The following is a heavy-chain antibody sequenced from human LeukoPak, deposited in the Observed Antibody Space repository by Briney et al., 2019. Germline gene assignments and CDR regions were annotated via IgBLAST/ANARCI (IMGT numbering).Heavy chain of an antibody. D-gene: IGHD3-10*01. J-gene: IGHJ5*02. CDR2: IYYSGST. CDR3: ARHSLYLWFGEEDWFDP. CDR1: GGSISSSSYY. Sequence: SETLSLTCTVSGGSISSSSYYWGWIRQPPGKGLEWIGSIYYSGSTYYNPSLKSRVTISVDTSKNQFSLKLSSVTAADTAVYYCARHSLYLWFGEEDWFDPWGQGTLVTVSS. V-gene: IGHV4-39*01.